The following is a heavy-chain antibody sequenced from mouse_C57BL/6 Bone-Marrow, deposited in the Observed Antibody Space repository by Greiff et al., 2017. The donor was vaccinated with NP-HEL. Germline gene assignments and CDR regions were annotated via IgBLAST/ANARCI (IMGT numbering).Heavy chain of an antibody. J-gene: IGHJ4*01. CDR3: TTDYGSRLYAMDY. CDR1: GFNIKDDY. D-gene: IGHD1-1*01. Sequence: VHVKQSGAELVRPGASVKLSCTASGFNIKDDYMHWVKQRPEQGLEWIGWIDPENGDTEYASKFQGKATITADTSSNTAYLQLSSLTSEDTAVYYCTTDYGSRLYAMDYWGQGTSVTVSS. V-gene: IGHV14-4*01. CDR2: IDPENGDT.